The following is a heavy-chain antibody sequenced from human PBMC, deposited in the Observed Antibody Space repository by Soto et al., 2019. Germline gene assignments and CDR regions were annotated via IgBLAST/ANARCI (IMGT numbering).Heavy chain of an antibody. CDR2: IHYSGNT. V-gene: IGHV4-30-4*01. D-gene: IGHD3-16*01. CDR1: GGSTSSDNY. CDR3: AREGGESSDGLYYFDS. J-gene: IGHJ4*02. Sequence: SETLSLTCTVSGGSTSSDNYWSWIRQPPGKGLEWIGHIHYSGNTDYNPSLKSRLAISIDTSKNQFSLKLSSVTAADTAVYFCAREGGESSDGLYYFDSWGQGSLVTVSS.